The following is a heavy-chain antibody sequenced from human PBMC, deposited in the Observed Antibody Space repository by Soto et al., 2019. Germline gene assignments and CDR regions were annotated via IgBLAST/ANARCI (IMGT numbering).Heavy chain of an antibody. CDR2: IYSGGST. CDR3: ARGRDDSGSWPFDY. D-gene: IGHD1-26*01. V-gene: IGHV3-53*05. CDR1: GFTVSSNY. Sequence: EVQLVETGGGLIQPGGSLRLSCAASGFTVSSNYMSWVRQAPGKGLEWVSVIYSGGSTYYADSVKGRFTISRDNSKNTLSLQMNSLRAEDTAVYYCARGRDDSGSWPFDYWGQGTLVTVSS. J-gene: IGHJ4*02.